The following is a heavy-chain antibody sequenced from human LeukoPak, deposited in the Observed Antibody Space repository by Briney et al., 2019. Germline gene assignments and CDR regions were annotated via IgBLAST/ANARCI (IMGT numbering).Heavy chain of an antibody. CDR2: ISSSGNYI. CDR1: AFTSSSYS. D-gene: IGHD3-10*01. Sequence: GGSLRLSCAASAFTSSSYSMNWVRQAPGKGLEWVSSISSSGNYIYYADSVKGRFTISRDNAKNSLYLQMNSLRAEDTAVYYCARDHWAMVRGRPYYYYYYMDVWGKGTTVTVSS. J-gene: IGHJ6*03. CDR3: ARDHWAMVRGRPYYYYYYMDV. V-gene: IGHV3-21*04.